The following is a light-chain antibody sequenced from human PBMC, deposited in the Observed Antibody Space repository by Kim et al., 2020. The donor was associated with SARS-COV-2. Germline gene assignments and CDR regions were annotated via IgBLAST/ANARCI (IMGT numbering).Light chain of an antibody. CDR3: HQYGSSPYT. CDR1: PSVGSSN. J-gene: IGKJ2*01. V-gene: IGKV3-20*01. Sequence: LSPAEGATLSCTSSPSVGSSNVAWYQQKPGQAPPRLVYSASSRATGIPHRFSASGSGTDFTLTISRREPDDFVVNYCHQYGSSPYTFGQGTKLEIK. CDR2: SAS.